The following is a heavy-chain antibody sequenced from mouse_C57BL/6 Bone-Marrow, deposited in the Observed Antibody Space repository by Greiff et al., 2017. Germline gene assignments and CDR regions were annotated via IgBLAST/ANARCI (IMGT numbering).Heavy chain of an antibody. J-gene: IGHJ2*01. CDR2: IYPRSGNT. CDR1: GYTFTSSG. D-gene: IGHD2-2*01. Sequence: VQLQQSGAELARPGASVKLSCKASGYTFTSSGISWVKQRTGQGLEWIGEIYPRSGNTYYNEKFKGKATLTADKSSSTAYMELRSLTSEDSAVYFCARGGLLWLRRGLDYWGQGTTLTVSS. CDR3: ARGGLLWLRRGLDY. V-gene: IGHV1-81*01.